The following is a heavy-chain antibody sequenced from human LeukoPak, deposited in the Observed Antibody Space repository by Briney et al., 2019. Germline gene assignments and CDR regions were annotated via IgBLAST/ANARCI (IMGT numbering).Heavy chain of an antibody. CDR1: GFSISSGDYY. CDR2: IYYSGST. V-gene: IGHV4-31*01. CDR3: ARSRVAGKGVKYFDY. D-gene: IGHD6-19*01. J-gene: IGHJ4*02. Sequence: SQTLSLTCTVSGFSISSGDYYWRWIRQHPGKSLGWIGYIYYSGSTYYNPSLKSLVTISVDTSKNQFSLKLSSVTAADTAVYYCARSRVAGKGVKYFDYWGQGTLVTVSS.